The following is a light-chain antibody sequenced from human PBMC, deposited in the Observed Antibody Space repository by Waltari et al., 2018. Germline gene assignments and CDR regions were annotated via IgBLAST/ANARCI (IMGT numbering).Light chain of an antibody. CDR1: NSDVGGWVF. V-gene: IGLV2-23*02. CDR3: CSYEGNTAHVI. Sequence: QSALAQPASVSGSPGQSITLPCTGANSDVGGWVFVPWYQHPPGEAPNLILYDVNKRPSGVSLRFSGSKSGNTASLTISGLQAEDEADYYCCSYEGNTAHVIFGGGTKVTVL. CDR2: DVN. J-gene: IGLJ2*01.